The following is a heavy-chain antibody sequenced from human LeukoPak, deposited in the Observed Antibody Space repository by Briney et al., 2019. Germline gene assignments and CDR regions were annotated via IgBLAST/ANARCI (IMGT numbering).Heavy chain of an antibody. D-gene: IGHD4-17*01. CDR1: GFSFRRHW. CDR2: IKQEGSQ. CDR3: ARGPDYGDRLDFFDY. V-gene: IGHV3-7*01. Sequence: GGSLRLSCAASGFSFRRHWMGWVRQAPGKGPEWVASIKQEGSQYYVDSVKGRFIISRDNAKNSLYLQMNSRRADDTSVYSCARGPDYGDRLDFFDYWGQGTLVTVSS. J-gene: IGHJ4*02.